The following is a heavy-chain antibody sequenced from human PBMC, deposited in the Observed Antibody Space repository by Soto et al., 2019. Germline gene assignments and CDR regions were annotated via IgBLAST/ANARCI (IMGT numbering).Heavy chain of an antibody. J-gene: IGHJ6*02. V-gene: IGHV3-23*01. CDR2: LSGSGGST. Sequence: EVQLLEAGGGLVQPGGSQRLSCAASGFTFSSYAMTWVRQAPGKGLEWVSTLSGSGGSTYYAASVKGRFTISRDNSKDTLYLEMNSLRGEDTAVYVCAKQQGPGTPYYYAMVVLCQGPAVTVSS. CDR3: AKQQGPGTPYYYAMVV. CDR1: GFTFSSYA. D-gene: IGHD1-1*01.